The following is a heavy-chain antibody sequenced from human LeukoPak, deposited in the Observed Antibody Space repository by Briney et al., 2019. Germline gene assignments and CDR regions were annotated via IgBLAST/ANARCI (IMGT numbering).Heavy chain of an antibody. Sequence: GGSLRLSCAASGFTFNNNDMTWVRQAPGKGLEWVSTIDDGGINTYYADSVKGRFTISRDNAKNSLYLQMNSLRAEDTAVYYCARERGYFDYWGQGTLVTVSS. CDR3: ARERGYFDY. CDR2: IDDGGINT. V-gene: IGHV3-21*01. J-gene: IGHJ4*02. CDR1: GFTFNNND.